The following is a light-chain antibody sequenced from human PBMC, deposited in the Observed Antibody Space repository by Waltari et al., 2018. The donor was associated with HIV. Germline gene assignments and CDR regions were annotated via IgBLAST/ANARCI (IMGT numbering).Light chain of an antibody. Sequence: HSALTQPRSVSGSPGQAVTLSCNGTTSDIGGYNHVSCYHVHSDKVPQVIIYDVTKRPSGVPARISGSKSGNTASLTISGLQAEDEADYYCCSYGGGYTWLFGGGT. CDR2: DVT. J-gene: IGLJ3*02. CDR3: CSYGGGYTWL. CDR1: TSDIGGYNH. V-gene: IGLV2-11*01.